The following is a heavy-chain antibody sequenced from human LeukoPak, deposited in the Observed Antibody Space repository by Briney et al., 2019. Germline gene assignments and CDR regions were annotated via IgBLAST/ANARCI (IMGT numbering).Heavy chain of an antibody. CDR1: GGTFSSYA. V-gene: IGHV1-69*04. CDR2: IIPILDIA. D-gene: IGHD2-15*01. J-gene: IGHJ4*02. Sequence: SSVKVSCKAPGGTFSSYALSWVRQAPGQGLEWMGRIIPILDIANYAQKFQGRVTITADESTGTAYMKLSSLRSEDTAIYYCARDNPPYCNGGGCYSYWGQGTLVTISS. CDR3: ARDNPPYCNGGGCYSY.